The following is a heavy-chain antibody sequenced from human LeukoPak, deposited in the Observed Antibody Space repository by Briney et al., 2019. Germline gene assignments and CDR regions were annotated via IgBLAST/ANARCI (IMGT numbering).Heavy chain of an antibody. CDR2: INQDGSAK. V-gene: IGHV3-7*05. D-gene: IGHD5-12*01. CDR1: GFFFSNSW. Sequence: GGSLRLSCADSGFFFSNSWLAWVRQAPGRGLEWLANINQDGSAKTCVDSVKGRFTISRDNAKNSLYLQRNSLRAEDTAMYYCARDSGYNAFDYWGQGTLVTVSS. CDR3: ARDSGYNAFDY. J-gene: IGHJ4*02.